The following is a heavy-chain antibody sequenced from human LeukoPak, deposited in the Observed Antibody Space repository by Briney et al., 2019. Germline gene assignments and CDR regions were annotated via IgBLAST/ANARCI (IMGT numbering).Heavy chain of an antibody. V-gene: IGHV3-48*03. CDR1: GFTFSSYE. J-gene: IGHJ4*02. CDR2: ISSSGRYI. D-gene: IGHD2/OR15-2a*01. CDR3: TRKGSQWDFLVDY. Sequence: GGSLRLSCAASGFTFSSYEMNWVRQAPGKGLEWVSYISSSGRYIYYADSVKGRFTISRDNAENSLYLQMDSLTAEDTAVYYCTRKGSQWDFLVDYWGQGTRVTVSS.